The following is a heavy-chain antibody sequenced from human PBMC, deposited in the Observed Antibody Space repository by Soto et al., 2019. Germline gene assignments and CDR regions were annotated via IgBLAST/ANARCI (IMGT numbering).Heavy chain of an antibody. Sequence: QVQLVQSGAEVKKPGSSVKVSCKASGGTFSSYAISWVRQAPGQGLEWMGGIIPIFGTANYAQKFQGRVTITADESTSTAYMELSSLRSEDTAVYYWARGGGYCSSTSCYRRPFDYWGQGTLVTVSS. CDR2: IIPIFGTA. J-gene: IGHJ4*02. CDR1: GGTFSSYA. V-gene: IGHV1-69*01. D-gene: IGHD2-2*01. CDR3: ARGGGYCSSTSCYRRPFDY.